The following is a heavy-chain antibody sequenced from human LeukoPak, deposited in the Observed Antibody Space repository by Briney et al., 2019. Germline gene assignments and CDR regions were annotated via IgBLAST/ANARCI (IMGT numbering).Heavy chain of an antibody. V-gene: IGHV4-59*01. CDR3: ARERRAAGTVVDYFDY. D-gene: IGHD6-13*01. Sequence: PSETLSLTCTVSGGSISSYYWSWIRQPPGKGLEWIGYIYYSGSTNYNPSLKSRVTISVDTSKNQFSLKLSSVTAADTAVYYCARERRAAGTVVDYFDYWGQGTLVTVSS. J-gene: IGHJ4*02. CDR2: IYYSGST. CDR1: GGSISSYY.